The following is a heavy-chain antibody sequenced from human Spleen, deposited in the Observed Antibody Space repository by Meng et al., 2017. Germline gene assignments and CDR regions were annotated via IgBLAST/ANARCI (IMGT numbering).Heavy chain of an antibody. CDR1: EFTFSSYA. Sequence: GESLKISCAASEFTFSSYALHWVRQAPGKGLEWVALISYDGSEKYYADSVKGRCTISRDNSKNTLYLQLNSLRPEDTAVYYCARTDGYSSGWFAYWGQGTLVTVSS. V-gene: IGHV3-30*04. CDR3: ARTDGYSSGWFAY. CDR2: ISYDGSEK. D-gene: IGHD6-19*01. J-gene: IGHJ4*02.